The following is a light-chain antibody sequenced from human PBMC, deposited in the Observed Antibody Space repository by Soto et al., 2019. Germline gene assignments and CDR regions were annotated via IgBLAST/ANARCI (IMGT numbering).Light chain of an antibody. V-gene: IGLV2-11*01. CDR1: SSDVGSYNR. Sequence: QSALTQPRSVSGSPGQSVTISCTGTSSDVGSYNRVSWYQQPPGKAPKLMIYDVSQRPSGVPDRFSGSKSDSTASRTISGLQAEYEADYYCCSYAGSYTYIFGTGTKLTVL. J-gene: IGLJ1*01. CDR2: DVS. CDR3: CSYAGSYTYI.